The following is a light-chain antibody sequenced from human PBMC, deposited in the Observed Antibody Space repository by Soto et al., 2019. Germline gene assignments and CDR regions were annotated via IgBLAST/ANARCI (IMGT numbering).Light chain of an antibody. V-gene: IGKV3-11*01. CDR2: DAS. CDR1: QSVSNY. CDR3: QQRNNWPPV. Sequence: EIVLTQSPATLSLSPGERATLSCRASQSVSNYLAWYQQKPGQAPRPLIYDASSRATGISDRFSGSGSGTDFTLTIRSLAPEAFAAYSCQQRNNWPPVFGQGTKVDIK. J-gene: IGKJ2*01.